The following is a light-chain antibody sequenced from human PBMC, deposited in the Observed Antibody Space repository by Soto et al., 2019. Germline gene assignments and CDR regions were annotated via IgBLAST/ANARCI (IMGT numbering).Light chain of an antibody. V-gene: IGKV3-20*01. CDR2: GSF. CDR3: QQYGTLIT. CDR1: QSVCSSY. Sequence: EIVSTQSPGTLSLSPGERATLSCRTSQSVCSSYLAWYQQKPGQAPRLLIYGSFSRATGIPDRFSGSGSGTDFTLTISRLEPEDSAVYYCQQYGTLITFGQGTRL. J-gene: IGKJ5*01.